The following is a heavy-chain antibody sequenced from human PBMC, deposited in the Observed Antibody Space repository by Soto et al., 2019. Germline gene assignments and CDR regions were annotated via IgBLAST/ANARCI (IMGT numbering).Heavy chain of an antibody. D-gene: IGHD2-15*01. Sequence: QVQLQESGPGLVKPSETLSLTCNVSGGSLSTYYWSWIRQPPRRGLEWIGYIYYSGSTTYNPTLKSRGNISLDMAKTQFSLKLSSVTAADPAVNYCGKGGGGAIVTGLDVWGQGTTVTVSS. V-gene: IGHV4-59*01. J-gene: IGHJ6*02. CDR3: GKGGGGAIVTGLDV. CDR2: IYYSGST. CDR1: GGSLSTYY.